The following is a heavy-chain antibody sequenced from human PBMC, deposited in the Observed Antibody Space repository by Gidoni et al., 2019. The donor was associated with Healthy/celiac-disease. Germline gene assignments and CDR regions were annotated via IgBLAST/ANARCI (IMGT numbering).Heavy chain of an antibody. J-gene: IGHJ4*02. D-gene: IGHD6-19*01. V-gene: IGHV3-33*01. CDR2: IWYDGSNK. Sequence: QVQLVESGGGVVQPGRSLRLSCAASGFTFSSYGMHWVRQAPGKGLEWVAVIWYDGSNKYYADSVKGRFTISRDNSKNTLYLQMNSLRAEDTAVYYCAREKSSGWNVDYWGQGTLVTVSS. CDR1: GFTFSSYG. CDR3: AREKSSGWNVDY.